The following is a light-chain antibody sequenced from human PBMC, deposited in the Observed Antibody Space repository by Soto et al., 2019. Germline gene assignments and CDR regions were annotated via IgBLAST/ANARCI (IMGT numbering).Light chain of an antibody. CDR2: AAS. CDR1: QSISSF. J-gene: IGKJ1*01. CDR3: QQSYSTPRT. V-gene: IGKV1-39*01. Sequence: DIQMTQSPSSLSASVGDRVTITWRASQSISSFLNWYQKKPGKAPKLLIYAASSLQSGVPSRFSGSGSGTDFTLTISSLQPEDFATYYCQQSYSTPRTFGQGTKVEIK.